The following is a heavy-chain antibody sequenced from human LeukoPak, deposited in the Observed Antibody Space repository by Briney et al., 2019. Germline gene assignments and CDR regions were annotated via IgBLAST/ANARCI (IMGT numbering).Heavy chain of an antibody. Sequence: SETLSLTCTVSGGSISSYYWSWIRQPPGKGLEWIGYIYYSGSTNYNPSLKSRVTISVDTSKNQFSLKLSSVTAADTAVYYCARHVRFGELRGWGQGTLVTVSS. J-gene: IGHJ4*02. D-gene: IGHD3-10*01. CDR2: IYYSGST. CDR1: GGSISSYY. CDR3: ARHVRFGELRG. V-gene: IGHV4-59*08.